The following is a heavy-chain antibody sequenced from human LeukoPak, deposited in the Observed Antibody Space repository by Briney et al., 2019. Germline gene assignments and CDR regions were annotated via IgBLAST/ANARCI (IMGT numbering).Heavy chain of an antibody. CDR2: IYPGDSDT. CDR1: GYSFTSYW. CDR3: ARSLSFMGSGWYRNWFDP. V-gene: IGHV5-51*01. Sequence: GESLKISCKGSGYSFTSYWIGWVRQMPGKGLEWMGIIYPGDSDTRYSPSFQGQVTISVDKSISTAYLQWSSLKASDTAMYYCARSLSFMGSGWYRNWFDPWGQGTLVTVSS. D-gene: IGHD6-19*01. J-gene: IGHJ5*02.